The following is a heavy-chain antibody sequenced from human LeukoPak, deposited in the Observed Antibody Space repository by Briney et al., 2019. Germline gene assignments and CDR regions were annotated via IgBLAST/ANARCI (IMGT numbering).Heavy chain of an antibody. CDR1: GGSISSGDYY. CDR2: IYYSGST. Sequence: SETLSLTCTVSGGSISSGDYYWSWIRQPPGKGLEWIGYIYYSGSTYYNPSLKSRVTISVDTSKNQFSLKLSSVTAADTAVYYCARRGLGDYGDYARDWYFDLWGRGTLVTVSS. V-gene: IGHV4-31*03. J-gene: IGHJ2*01. D-gene: IGHD4-17*01. CDR3: ARRGLGDYGDYARDWYFDL.